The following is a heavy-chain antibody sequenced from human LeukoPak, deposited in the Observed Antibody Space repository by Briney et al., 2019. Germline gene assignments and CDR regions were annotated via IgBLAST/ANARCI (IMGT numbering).Heavy chain of an antibody. CDR1: GGTFSSYA. D-gene: IGHD2-2*01. J-gene: IGHJ5*02. CDR2: IIPISGTA. Sequence: ASVKVSCKASGGTFSSYAISWVRQAPGQGLEWMGGIIPISGTANYAQKFQGRVTITADESTSTAYMELSSLRSEDTAVYYCARERGNIVVVPAANGFDPWGQGTLVTVSS. CDR3: ARERGNIVVVPAANGFDP. V-gene: IGHV1-69*13.